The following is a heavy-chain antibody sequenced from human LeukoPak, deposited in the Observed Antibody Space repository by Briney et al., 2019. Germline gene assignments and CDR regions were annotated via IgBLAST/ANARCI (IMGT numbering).Heavy chain of an antibody. CDR3: ARAPRGSLDYYFDY. Sequence: GGSLRLSCAASGLTFSRYPMHWVRQAPGKGLEWVAVISYDGNNRYYADSVRGRFTISRDNSKNTLYLQMNSLRAEDTAVYYCARAPRGSLDYYFDYWGQGTLVTVSS. CDR2: ISYDGNNR. V-gene: IGHV3-30-3*01. J-gene: IGHJ4*02. CDR1: GLTFSRYP. D-gene: IGHD2-15*01.